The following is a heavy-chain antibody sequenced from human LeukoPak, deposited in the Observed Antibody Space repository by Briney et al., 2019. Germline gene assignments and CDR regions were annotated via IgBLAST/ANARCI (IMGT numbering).Heavy chain of an antibody. D-gene: IGHD2-21*02. V-gene: IGHV1-2*02. CDR2: INPNSGGT. J-gene: IGHJ3*02. CDR3: ATTLHIVVVTWHAFDI. CDR1: GYTFTGYY. Sequence: GASVKVPCKASGYTFTGYYIHWVRQAPGQGLEWMGWINPNSGGTNYAPKFQGRVTMTRDTSISTAYMELSRLTFDDTTIYYCATTLHIVVVTWHAFDIWGQGTMVTVSS.